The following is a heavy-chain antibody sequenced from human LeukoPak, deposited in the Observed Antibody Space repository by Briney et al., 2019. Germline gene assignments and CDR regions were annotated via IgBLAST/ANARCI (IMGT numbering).Heavy chain of an antibody. CDR2: FDPEDGET. Sequence: GASVKVSCKVSGYTLTELSMHWVRQAPGKGLEWMGGFDPEDGETIYAQKFQGRVTMTEDTSTDTAHMELSSLRSEDTAVYYCARDYYDSSGYYEFDYWGQGTLVTVSS. J-gene: IGHJ4*02. CDR1: GYTLTELS. D-gene: IGHD3-22*01. V-gene: IGHV1-24*01. CDR3: ARDYYDSSGYYEFDY.